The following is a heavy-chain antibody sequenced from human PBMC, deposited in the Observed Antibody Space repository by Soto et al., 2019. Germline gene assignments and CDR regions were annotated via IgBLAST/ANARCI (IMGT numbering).Heavy chain of an antibody. CDR1: GFTFSTYT. Sequence: GGSLRLSCAASGFTFSTYTIHWVRQAPGKGLEWVALISYDGSNNYYADSVKGRFTISRDNSKNTLYLQMTSLRAGDTAVYFCARGSQYYYDGSGPLDCWGQGTLVTVSS. V-gene: IGHV3-30-3*01. J-gene: IGHJ4*02. CDR3: ARGSQYYYDGSGPLDC. CDR2: ISYDGSNN. D-gene: IGHD3-22*01.